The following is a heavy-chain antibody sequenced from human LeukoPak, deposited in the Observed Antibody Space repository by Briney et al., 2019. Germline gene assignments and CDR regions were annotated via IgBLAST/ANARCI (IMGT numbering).Heavy chain of an antibody. J-gene: IGHJ4*02. CDR2: ISGSGDFT. CDR3: AKDGARDGYNYPDY. Sequence: PGGSLRLSCAASGFXFSNYGISWVRQAPGKGLEWVSDISGSGDFTYYADSVKGRFTISRDKSKNTLYLQMNSLRAEDTAVYYCAKDGARDGYNYPDYWGQGTLVTVSS. CDR1: GFXFSNYG. D-gene: IGHD5-24*01. V-gene: IGHV3-23*01.